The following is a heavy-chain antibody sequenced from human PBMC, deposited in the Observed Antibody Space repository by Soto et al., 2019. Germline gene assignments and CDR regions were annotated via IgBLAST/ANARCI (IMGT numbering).Heavy chain of an antibody. J-gene: IGHJ4*02. Sequence: EVQLVESGGGLVQPGGSLRLSCAASGFTFNNYWMNWVRQAPGKGLEWVANINQDGSQTNYVDSVKGRFTIYRDNAKNSLYLQMNSLRAEDTAVYYCARGTPTHGLDYWGQGTLVTVSS. CDR1: GFTFNNYW. CDR2: INQDGSQT. D-gene: IGHD2-15*01. CDR3: ARGTPTHGLDY. V-gene: IGHV3-7*03.